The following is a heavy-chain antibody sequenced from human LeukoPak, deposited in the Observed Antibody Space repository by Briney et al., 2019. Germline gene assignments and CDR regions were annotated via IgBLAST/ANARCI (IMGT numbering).Heavy chain of an antibody. J-gene: IGHJ6*03. CDR2: ISYDGSNK. D-gene: IGHD3-3*01. CDR1: GFTFSSYG. V-gene: IGHV3-30*03. Sequence: GGSLRLSCAASGFTFSSYGMHWDRQAPGKGLEWVAVISYDGSNKYYADSVKGRFTISRDNSKNTLYLQMNSLRAEDTAVYYCARDPRRFLVADYYYYMDVRGKGTTVTVSS. CDR3: ARDPRRFLVADYYYYMDV.